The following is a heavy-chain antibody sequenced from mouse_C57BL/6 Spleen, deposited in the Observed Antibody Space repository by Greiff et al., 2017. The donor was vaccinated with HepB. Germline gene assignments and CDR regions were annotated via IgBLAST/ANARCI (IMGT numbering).Heavy chain of an antibody. V-gene: IGHV1-69*01. CDR1: GYTFTSYW. CDR3: ARPGLLSYFDY. J-gene: IGHJ2*01. D-gene: IGHD2-1*01. CDR2: IDPSDSYT. Sequence: QVQLQQPGAELVMPGASVKLSCKASGYTFTSYWMHWVKQRPGQGLEWIGEIDPSDSYTNYNQKFKGKSTLTVDKSSSTAYMQLSSLTSEDSAVYYCARPGLLSYFDYWGQGTTLTVSS.